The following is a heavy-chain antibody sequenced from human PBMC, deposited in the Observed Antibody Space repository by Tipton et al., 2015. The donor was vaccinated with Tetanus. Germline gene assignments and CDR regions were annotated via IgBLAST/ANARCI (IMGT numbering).Heavy chain of an antibody. Sequence: QSGAEVKKPGESLKISCKASGHNSRSYWVSWVRQMPGKGLEWMGLIYPGDSDATYSPSFQGQVTISADKSISTAYLQWSSLKASDSAMYYCARHTSGSYHAPFDYWGQGALVTVSS. V-gene: IGHV5-51*01. CDR1: GHNSRSYW. CDR3: ARHTSGSYHAPFDY. J-gene: IGHJ4*02. CDR2: IYPGDSDA. D-gene: IGHD1-26*01.